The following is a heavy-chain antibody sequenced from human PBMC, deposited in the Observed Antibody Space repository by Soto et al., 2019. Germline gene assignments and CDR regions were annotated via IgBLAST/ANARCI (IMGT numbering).Heavy chain of an antibody. CDR2: IGPSGDT. J-gene: IGHJ4*02. V-gene: IGHV3-23*04. Sequence: EVQLVESGGGLVQPGGSLRLSCEASVCTFSSHFMRWVRQAPGKGPEWVSSIGPSGDTYYVASVEGRLTVSRDNSKSKVCMQMNSMRAEGTAIYCSTQGGYCSGGICHGSGYFDWWGQGPRVTVSS. CDR3: TQGGYCSGGICHGSGYFDW. D-gene: IGHD2-15*01. CDR1: VCTFSSHF.